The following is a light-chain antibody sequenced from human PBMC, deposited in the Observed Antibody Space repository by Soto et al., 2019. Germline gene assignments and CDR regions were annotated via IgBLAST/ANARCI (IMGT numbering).Light chain of an antibody. J-gene: IGKJ1*01. V-gene: IGKV3-15*01. CDR2: AAS. CDR1: QSVSSN. Sequence: EIVMTQSPATLSVSPGERATLSCRASQSVSSNLAWYQQKPGQAPRLLIYAASTRATGIPARFSGGGSGTEFTLTISSLQSEDFAVYYCQQYDNWPRTFGQGTKVDIK. CDR3: QQYDNWPRT.